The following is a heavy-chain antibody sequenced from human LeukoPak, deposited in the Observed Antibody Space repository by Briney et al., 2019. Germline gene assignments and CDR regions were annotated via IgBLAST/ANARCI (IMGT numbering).Heavy chain of an antibody. CDR3: ARAQKRPYYYDSSGYSFDI. CDR1: GGSISSYY. CDR2: IYYSGST. D-gene: IGHD3-22*01. Sequence: SETLSLTCTVSGGSISSYYWSWIRQPPGKGLEWIGYIYYSGSTNYNPSLKSRVTISVDTSKNQFSLKLSSVTAADTAVYYCARAQKRPYYYDSSGYSFDIWGQGTMVTVSS. J-gene: IGHJ3*02. V-gene: IGHV4-59*12.